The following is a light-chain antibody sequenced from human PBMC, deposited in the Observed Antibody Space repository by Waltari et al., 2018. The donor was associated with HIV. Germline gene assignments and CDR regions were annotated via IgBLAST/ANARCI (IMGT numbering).Light chain of an antibody. V-gene: IGLV2-23*02. CDR3: SSYLDSATVL. CDR1: GRDVGNYDL. Sequence: SALTQPASVSASPGQSITISCSGTGRDVGNYDLVSWYQQHPGKVPQLIIYEVGRRPSGVSYRFSGSNSGNTASLTISGLQADDEADYYCSSYLDSATVLFGGGTKLTVL. CDR2: EVG. J-gene: IGLJ2*01.